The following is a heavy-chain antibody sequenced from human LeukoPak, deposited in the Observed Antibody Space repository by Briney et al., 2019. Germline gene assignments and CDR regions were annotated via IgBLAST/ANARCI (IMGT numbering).Heavy chain of an antibody. J-gene: IGHJ4*02. CDR1: GYTFTSYY. CDR2: INPSGGST. V-gene: IGHV1-46*01. CDR3: ALSPPYREPIDY. Sequence: ASVKVSCKASGYTFTSYYMHWVRQAPGQGLEWMGIINPSGGSTSYAQKFQGRVTMTRDTSTSTVYMELSSLRSEDTAVYYSALSPPYREPIDYWGQGTLVTVSS. D-gene: IGHD1-14*01.